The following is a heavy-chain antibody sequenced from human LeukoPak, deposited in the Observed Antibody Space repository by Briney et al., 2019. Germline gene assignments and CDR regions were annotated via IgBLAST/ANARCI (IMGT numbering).Heavy chain of an antibody. CDR3: AKTHPDYYGSGSYYRWFDP. V-gene: IGHV3-30*02. Sequence: GGSLRLSCAASGFTFSSYGMHWVRQAPGKGLEWVAFIRYDGSNKYYADSVKGRFTISRDNSKNTLYLQMNSLRAEDTAVYYCAKTHPDYYGSGSYYRWFDPWGQGTLVTVSS. CDR2: IRYDGSNK. CDR1: GFTFSSYG. J-gene: IGHJ5*02. D-gene: IGHD3-10*01.